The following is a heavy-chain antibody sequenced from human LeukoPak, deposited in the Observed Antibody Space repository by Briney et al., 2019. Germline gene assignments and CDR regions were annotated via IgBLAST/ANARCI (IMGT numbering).Heavy chain of an antibody. J-gene: IGHJ4*02. Sequence: GGSLRLSCAASGYTFSNYAMSWVRQAPGKGLEWVAVISYDASNKYYADSVKGRFTISRDNSKSTLYLQMNSLRAEDTAVYYCARDSGTYTFDYWGQGTLVTVSS. CDR3: ARDSGTYTFDY. CDR1: GYTFSNYA. V-gene: IGHV3-30*03. CDR2: ISYDASNK. D-gene: IGHD3/OR15-3a*01.